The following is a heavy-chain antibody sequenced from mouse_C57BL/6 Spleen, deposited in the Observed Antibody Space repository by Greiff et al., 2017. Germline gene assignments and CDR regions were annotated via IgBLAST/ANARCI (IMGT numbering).Heavy chain of an antibody. D-gene: IGHD4-1*01. CDR3: EREWDAPFAY. J-gene: IGHJ3*01. CDR1: GYAFSSYW. V-gene: IGHV1-80*01. CDR2: IYPGDGDT. Sequence: VQLKESGAELVKPGASVKISCKASGYAFSSYWMNWVKQRPGKGLEWIGQIYPGDGDTNYNGKFKGKATLTADKSSSTAYMQLSSLTSEDSAVYFCEREWDAPFAYWGQGTLVTVSA.